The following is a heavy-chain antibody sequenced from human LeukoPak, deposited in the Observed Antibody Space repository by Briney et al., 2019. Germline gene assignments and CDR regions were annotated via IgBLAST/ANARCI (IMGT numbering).Heavy chain of an antibody. Sequence: GGSLRLSCAASGFTFSSYAMSWVRQAPGKGLEWVSSVGATTTTYYADSVKGRFTISRDDSQNTLYLQMNSLRADDTAVYYCAKTNSVYLLPDDAFDIWGQGTMVTVSS. J-gene: IGHJ3*02. CDR2: VGATTTT. CDR3: AKTNSVYLLPDDAFDI. CDR1: GFTFSSYA. V-gene: IGHV3-23*01. D-gene: IGHD2-8*01.